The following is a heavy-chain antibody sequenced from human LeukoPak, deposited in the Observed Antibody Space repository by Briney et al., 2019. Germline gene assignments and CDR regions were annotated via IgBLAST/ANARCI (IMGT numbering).Heavy chain of an antibody. D-gene: IGHD3-10*01. CDR1: GFTVSSNY. V-gene: IGHV3-53*01. CDR3: ASTLAREAYYGMDV. Sequence: GGSLRLSCAASGFTVSSNYMSWVRQAPGKGLEWVSVIYSGGSTYYADSVKGRFTISRDNSKNTLYLQMNSLRAEDTAVYYCASTLAREAYYGMDVWGQGTTVTVSS. J-gene: IGHJ6*02. CDR2: IYSGGST.